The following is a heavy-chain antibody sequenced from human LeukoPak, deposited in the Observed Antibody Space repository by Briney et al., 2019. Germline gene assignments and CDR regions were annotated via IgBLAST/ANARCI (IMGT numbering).Heavy chain of an antibody. Sequence: GGSLRLSCAASGFTFSDHYMDWVRQAPGKGLVWVSRINGDESSTTYADSVKGRFTISRDNAKNTLYLQMNSLRAEDTAVYFCARSTVITPDFDHWGQGTLVTVSS. CDR1: GFTFSDHY. D-gene: IGHD4-23*01. CDR2: INGDESST. V-gene: IGHV3-74*01. J-gene: IGHJ4*02. CDR3: ARSTVITPDFDH.